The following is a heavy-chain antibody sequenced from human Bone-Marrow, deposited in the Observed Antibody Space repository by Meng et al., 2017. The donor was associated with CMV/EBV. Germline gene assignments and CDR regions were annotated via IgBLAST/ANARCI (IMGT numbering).Heavy chain of an antibody. J-gene: IGHJ6*02. CDR3: SRPYYYYGMDV. CDR2: IDYSGST. V-gene: IGHV4-39*01. Sequence: SETLSITCTVSGGSISSSSYYWGRIRQPPGKGLEWIGSIDYSGSTYYNPSLKSRVTISVDTSKNQFSPKLRSVTPPYPAGYYFSRPYYYYGMDVWGQGTTVTVSS. CDR1: GGSISSSSYY.